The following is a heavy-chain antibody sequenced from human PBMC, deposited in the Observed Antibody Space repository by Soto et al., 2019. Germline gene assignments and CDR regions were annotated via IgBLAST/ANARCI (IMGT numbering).Heavy chain of an antibody. J-gene: IGHJ6*02. CDR1: GFTFSSYA. Sequence: GGSLRLSCSASGFTFSSYAMHWVRQAPGKGLEYVSAISSNGGSTYYADSVKGRFTISRDNSKNTLYLQMSSLRAEDTAVYYCVKDSLYDFWSGYYSPFMGLGSKHLVDGMDVWGQGTTVTVSS. V-gene: IGHV3-64D*08. CDR2: ISSNGGST. CDR3: VKDSLYDFWSGYYSPFMGLGSKHLVDGMDV. D-gene: IGHD3-3*01.